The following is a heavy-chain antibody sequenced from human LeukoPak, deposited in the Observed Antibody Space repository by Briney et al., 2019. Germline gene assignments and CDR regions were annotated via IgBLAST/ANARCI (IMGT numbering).Heavy chain of an antibody. D-gene: IGHD2-2*01. Sequence: SVEVSCKASGGTFSSYATSWVRQAPGQGLEWMGGIIPIFGTANYAQKFQGRVTITADESTSTAYMELGSLRSEDTAVYYCARIAVPASIYGWFDPWGQGTLVTVSS. CDR2: IIPIFGTA. V-gene: IGHV1-69*01. CDR1: GGTFSSYA. CDR3: ARIAVPASIYGWFDP. J-gene: IGHJ5*02.